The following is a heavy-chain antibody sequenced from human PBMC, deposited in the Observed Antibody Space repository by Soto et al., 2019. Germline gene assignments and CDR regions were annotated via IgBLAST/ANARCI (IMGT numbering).Heavy chain of an antibody. CDR1: GFTFSSYD. V-gene: IGHV3-13*01. D-gene: IGHD5-12*01. CDR3: ARDFKGRWLQLDYYYGMDV. Sequence: HPGGSLRLSCAASGFTFSSYDMHWVRQATGKGLEWVSAIGTAGDTYYPGSVKGRFTISRENAKNSLYLQMNSLRAEDTAVYYCARDFKGRWLQLDYYYGMDVWGQGTTVNV. J-gene: IGHJ6*02. CDR2: IGTAGDT.